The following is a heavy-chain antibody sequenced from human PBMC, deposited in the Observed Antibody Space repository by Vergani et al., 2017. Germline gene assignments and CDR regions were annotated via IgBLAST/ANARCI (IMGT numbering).Heavy chain of an antibody. CDR3: AKANPRNSGYDYLYYYHAMDV. CDR1: GFTFNHYA. CDR2: ISGSGGST. J-gene: IGHJ6*02. D-gene: IGHD5-12*01. V-gene: IGHV3-23*01. Sequence: EVQLLESGGDLVQPGGSLRLSCAASGFTFNHYAMNWVRQAPGKGLEWVSGISGSGGSTYYAGSVKGRFTIARDRSKKTLYLQMNSLSAGDTAVYYCAKANPRNSGYDYLYYYHAMDVWGQGTTVTVSS.